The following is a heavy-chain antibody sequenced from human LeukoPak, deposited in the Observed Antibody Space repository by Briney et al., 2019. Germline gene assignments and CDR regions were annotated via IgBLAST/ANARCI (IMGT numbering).Heavy chain of an antibody. Sequence: GRSLRLSCAASGFTFDDYAMHWVRQAPGKGLEWVSGISWNGGRIGYADSVKGRFTISRDNAKNSLYLQMKSLRVEDTALYYCVKATTGWFDPWGQGTLVTVSS. CDR1: GFTFDDYA. J-gene: IGHJ5*02. CDR3: VKATTGWFDP. V-gene: IGHV3-9*01. CDR2: ISWNGGRI.